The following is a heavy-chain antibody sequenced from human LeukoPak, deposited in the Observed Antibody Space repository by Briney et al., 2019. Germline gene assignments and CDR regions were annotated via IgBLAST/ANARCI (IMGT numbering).Heavy chain of an antibody. CDR3: ASSSTSWDWFDP. Sequence: SVKVSCKASGGTFSSYAISWVRQAPGQGLEWMGGIIPIFGTANYAQKFQGRVTITADKSTSTAYMELSSLRSEDTAVYYCASSSTSWDWFDPWGQGTLVTVSS. V-gene: IGHV1-69*06. D-gene: IGHD2-2*01. CDR1: GGTFSSYA. J-gene: IGHJ5*02. CDR2: IIPIFGTA.